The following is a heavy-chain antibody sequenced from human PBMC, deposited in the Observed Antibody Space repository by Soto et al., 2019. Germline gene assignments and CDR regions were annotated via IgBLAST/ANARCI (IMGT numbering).Heavy chain of an antibody. CDR2: ISSSSSTI. Sequence: PGGSLRLSCAASGFTFSSYSMNWVRQAPGKGLEWVSYISSSSSTIYYAGSVKGRFTISRDNAKNSLYLQMNSLRDEDTAVYYCAKEGGYCSSTSCYGRVYYWGQGTLVTVSS. D-gene: IGHD2-2*03. J-gene: IGHJ4*02. CDR1: GFTFSSYS. CDR3: AKEGGYCSSTSCYGRVYY. V-gene: IGHV3-48*02.